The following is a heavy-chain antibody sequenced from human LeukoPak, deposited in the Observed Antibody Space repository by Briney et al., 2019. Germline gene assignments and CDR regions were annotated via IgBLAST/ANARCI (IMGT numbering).Heavy chain of an antibody. CDR3: VRGQTIDY. Sequence: PGGSLRLSCTTSGFTFSNYWMYWVHQAPGKGLMWVSRIKSDGTGITYTDSVEGRFTISRDNAKNTLYLQMNSLRDEDTAVYYCVRGQTIDYWGQGTLVTVSS. D-gene: IGHD3-3*01. J-gene: IGHJ4*02. CDR2: IKSDGTGI. V-gene: IGHV3-74*01. CDR1: GFTFSNYW.